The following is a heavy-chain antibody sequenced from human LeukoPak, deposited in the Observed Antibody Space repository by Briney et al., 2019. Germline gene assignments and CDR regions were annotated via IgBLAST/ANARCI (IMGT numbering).Heavy chain of an antibody. V-gene: IGHV3-30-3*02. J-gene: IGHJ6*02. CDR3: AKHIADYFYYGMDV. CDR1: GFTFSSYT. Sequence: GRSLRLSCAASGFTFSSYTMHWVRQAPGKGLEWVAVMSNDGNYYADSEKGRFTISRDTSKNTLSLQMNSLRADDTAVYYCAKHIADYFYYGMDVWGHGTTVTVSS. CDR2: MSNDGN.